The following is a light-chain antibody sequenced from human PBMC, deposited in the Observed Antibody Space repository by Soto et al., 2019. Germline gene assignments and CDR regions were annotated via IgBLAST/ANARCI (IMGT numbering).Light chain of an antibody. CDR2: EVS. CDR3: SSYTSSTTLNYV. J-gene: IGLJ1*01. V-gene: IGLV2-14*01. Sequence: QSALTQPASVSGSPGQSITISCAGTSSDVGAYNYVSWYQQHPGKAPKLMIYEVSYRPSGVSNRFSGSKSGNTASLTISGLQAEDEADYYCSSYTSSTTLNYVFGTGTKVTVL. CDR1: SSDVGAYNY.